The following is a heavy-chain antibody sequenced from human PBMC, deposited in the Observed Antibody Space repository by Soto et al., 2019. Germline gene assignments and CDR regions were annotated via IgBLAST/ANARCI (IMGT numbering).Heavy chain of an antibody. CDR3: SRSCSGGSCYSGGWEAYYFYGMDV. J-gene: IGHJ6*02. Sequence: GESLKISCKGSGYSFTSYWISWVRQIPGKGLEWMGRIDPSDSYTNYSPSFQGHVSISADKSISTAYLQWSSLKGSDTGLYYCSRSCSGGSCYSGGWEAYYFYGMDVWGQWTTVTVSS. CDR1: GYSFTSYW. D-gene: IGHD2-15*01. CDR2: IDPSDSYT. V-gene: IGHV5-10-1*01.